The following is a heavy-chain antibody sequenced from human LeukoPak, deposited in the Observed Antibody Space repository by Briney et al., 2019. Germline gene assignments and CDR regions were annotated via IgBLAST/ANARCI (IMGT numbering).Heavy chain of an antibody. CDR3: ARDEDNRGRYYYYMDV. CDR1: GGSVSGSTYY. D-gene: IGHD3-22*01. Sequence: PSETLSLTCTVSGGSVSGSTYYWNWIRQPPGKGLEWIGYIYHSGSTTNYNPSLKSRATITVDTSKNQFSLKLNYVTAADTAVYYCARDEDNRGRYYYYMDVWGKGTTVTVSS. CDR2: IYHSGSTT. J-gene: IGHJ6*03. V-gene: IGHV4-61*01.